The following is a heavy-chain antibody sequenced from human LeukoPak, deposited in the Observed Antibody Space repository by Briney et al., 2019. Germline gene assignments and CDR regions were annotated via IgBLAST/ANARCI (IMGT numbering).Heavy chain of an antibody. CDR1: GYTFTSYG. Sequence: ASVKVSCKASGYTFTSYGISWVRQAPGQGLEWMGWISAYSGNTNYAQKLQGRVTMTTDTSTSTAYMELRSLRSDDTAVYYCARDGYSSGWYGNWFDPWGQGTLVTVSS. V-gene: IGHV1-18*01. CDR3: ARDGYSSGWYGNWFDP. D-gene: IGHD6-19*01. CDR2: ISAYSGNT. J-gene: IGHJ5*02.